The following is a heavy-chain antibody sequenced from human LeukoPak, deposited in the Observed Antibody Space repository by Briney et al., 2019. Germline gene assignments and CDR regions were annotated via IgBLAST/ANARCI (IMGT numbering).Heavy chain of an antibody. CDR3: ATRGSYGGTNLDY. J-gene: IGHJ4*02. CDR1: GGTFSSYA. D-gene: IGHD4-23*01. Sequence: SVKVSCKASGGTFSSYAISWVRQAPGQGLEWMGRIIPIFGTANYAQKFQGRVTITADKSTSTAYMELSSLRSEDTAVYYCATRGSYGGTNLDYWGQGTLVTVSS. CDR2: IIPIFGTA. V-gene: IGHV1-69*06.